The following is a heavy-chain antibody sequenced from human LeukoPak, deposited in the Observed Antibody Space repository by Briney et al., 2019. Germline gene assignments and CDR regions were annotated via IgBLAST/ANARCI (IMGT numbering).Heavy chain of an antibody. CDR3: ARDWGYYYDSSGYPSSGAFDI. J-gene: IGHJ3*02. D-gene: IGHD3-22*01. Sequence: GGSLRLSCTASGITFSRHGMHWVRQAPGKGLEWISYISGSADTAYYADSVKGRFTMSRDNARNSLYLQMNSLGAEDTAVYYCARDWGYYYDSSGYPSSGAFDIWGQGTMVTVSS. CDR2: ISGSADTA. V-gene: IGHV3-48*04. CDR1: GITFSRHG.